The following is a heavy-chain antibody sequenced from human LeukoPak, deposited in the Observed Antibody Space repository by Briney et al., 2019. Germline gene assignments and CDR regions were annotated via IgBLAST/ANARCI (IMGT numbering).Heavy chain of an antibody. CDR1: GYTFTGYY. CDR2: INPNSGGT. J-gene: IGHJ4*02. Sequence: ASVKVSCKASGYTFTGYYMHWVRQAPGQGLEWMGWINPNSGGTNYAQKFQGWVTMTRDTSISTAYMELSRLRSDDTAVYYCARGYCSGGSCYDGYFDYWGQGTLVTVSS. V-gene: IGHV1-2*04. CDR3: ARGYCSGGSCYDGYFDY. D-gene: IGHD2-15*01.